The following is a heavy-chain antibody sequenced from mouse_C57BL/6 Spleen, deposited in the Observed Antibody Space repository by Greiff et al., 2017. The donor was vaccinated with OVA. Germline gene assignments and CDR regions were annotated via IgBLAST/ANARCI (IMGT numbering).Heavy chain of an antibody. V-gene: IGHV1-54*01. CDR2: LNPGSGGT. CDR1: GYAFTNYL. J-gene: IGHJ3*01. D-gene: IGHD2-5*01. CDR3: ARAYYSNYAWFAY. Sequence: VQLQQSGAELVRPGTSVKVSCKASGYAFTNYLIEWVKQRPGQGLEWIGVLNPGSGGTNYTEKFKGKATLTADKSSSPASMQLSSLTSDDSAVYFCARAYYSNYAWFAYWGQGTLVTVSA.